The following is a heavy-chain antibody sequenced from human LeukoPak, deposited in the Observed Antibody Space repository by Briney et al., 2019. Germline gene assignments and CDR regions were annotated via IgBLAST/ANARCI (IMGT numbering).Heavy chain of an antibody. CDR3: ARILHSSGYYTYFDY. V-gene: IGHV4-59*01. D-gene: IGHD3-22*01. Sequence: SETLSLTCTVSGGSISTYHWSWIRRPPGKGLEWIGYICYTGSTNYNPSLKSRVTISIDTSKNQFSLRLSSVTAADTAVYYCARILHSSGYYTYFDYWGQGTLVTVSS. CDR1: GGSISTYH. CDR2: ICYTGST. J-gene: IGHJ4*02.